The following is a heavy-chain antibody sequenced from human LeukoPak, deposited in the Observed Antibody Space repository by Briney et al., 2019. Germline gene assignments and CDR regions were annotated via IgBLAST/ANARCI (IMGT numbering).Heavy chain of an antibody. CDR1: GFTFNSYW. J-gene: IGHJ4*02. V-gene: IGHV3-7*01. D-gene: IGHD5-18*01. CDR2: IKQDGSEK. Sequence: GGSLRLSCAASGFTFNSYWMNWVRQAPGKGLEWVANIKQDGSEKYYVDSVKGRFTISRDNAKNSLYLQMNSLRAEDTAVYYCARDTGGGYSCYDCWGQGTLVTVSS. CDR3: ARDTGGGYSCYDC.